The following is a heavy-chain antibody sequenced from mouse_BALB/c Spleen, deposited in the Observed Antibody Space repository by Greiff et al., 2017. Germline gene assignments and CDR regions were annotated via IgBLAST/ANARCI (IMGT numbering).Heavy chain of an antibody. CDR3: AREAYYGNLSAMDY. D-gene: IGHD2-10*01. V-gene: IGHV1S56*01. CDR2: IYPGNVNT. CDR1: GYTFTSYY. Sequence: QVQLQQSGPELVKPGASVRISCKASGYTFTSYYIHWVKQRPGQGLEWIGWIYPGNVNTKYNEKFKGKATLTADKSSSTAYMQLSSLTSEDSAVYFCAREAYYGNLSAMDYWGQGTSVTVSS. J-gene: IGHJ4*01.